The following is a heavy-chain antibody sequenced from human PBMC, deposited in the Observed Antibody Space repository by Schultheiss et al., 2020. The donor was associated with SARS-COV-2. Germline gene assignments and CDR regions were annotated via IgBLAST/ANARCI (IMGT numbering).Heavy chain of an antibody. Sequence: SETLSLTCTVSGGSISSSSYYWGWIRQPPGKGLEWIGRIYTSGSNNYNPSLKSRVTISVDTSKNQFSLRLRSVTAADTAVYYCARFVVVIAKYNWFDPWGQGTLVTVSS. V-gene: IGHV4-61*05. J-gene: IGHJ5*02. CDR3: ARFVVVIAKYNWFDP. CDR1: GGSISSSSYY. D-gene: IGHD2-21*01. CDR2: IYTSGSN.